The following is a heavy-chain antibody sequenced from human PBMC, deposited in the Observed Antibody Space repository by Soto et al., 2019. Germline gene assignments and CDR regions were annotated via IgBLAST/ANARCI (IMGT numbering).Heavy chain of an antibody. D-gene: IGHD6-19*01. J-gene: IGHJ4*02. V-gene: IGHV3-7*03. Sequence: PGGSLRLSCAASGFTFSSYLMSWVRQSPGKGLEWVANIKQDGSEKYYVDSVKGRFTISRDNAKNSLYLQMNSLRAEDTAVYYCAREPGRYSSGTEYYFDYWGQGTLVTVSS. CDR2: IKQDGSEK. CDR3: AREPGRYSSGTEYYFDY. CDR1: GFTFSSYL.